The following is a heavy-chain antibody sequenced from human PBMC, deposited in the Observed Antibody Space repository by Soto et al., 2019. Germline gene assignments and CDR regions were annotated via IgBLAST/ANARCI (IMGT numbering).Heavy chain of an antibody. D-gene: IGHD2-2*01. Sequence: PSETLSLACTVSGGSISSYYWSWIRQHPGKGLEWIGYIYYSGSTYYNPSLKSRVTISVDTSKNQFSLKLSSVTAADTAVYYCARDGCSSTSCYLDWGQGTLVTVSS. CDR2: IYYSGST. J-gene: IGHJ4*02. V-gene: IGHV4-59*06. CDR3: ARDGCSSTSCYLD. CDR1: GGSISSYY.